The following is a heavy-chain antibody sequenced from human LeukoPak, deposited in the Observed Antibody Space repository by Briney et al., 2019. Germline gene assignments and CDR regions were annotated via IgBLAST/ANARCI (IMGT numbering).Heavy chain of an antibody. CDR3: AKDAQRGFDYSNSLEY. CDR1: GFIFNHHA. V-gene: IGHV3-33*06. CDR2: IWSDKSNK. Sequence: GGPLRLSCAASGFIFNHHAMHWVRQAPGKGLEWVAVIWSDKSNKFYADSVRGRFTISRDDSRKTVYLQMERMTVEDTAIYYCAKDAQRGFDYSNSLEYWGQGALVTVAS. J-gene: IGHJ4*02. D-gene: IGHD4-11*01.